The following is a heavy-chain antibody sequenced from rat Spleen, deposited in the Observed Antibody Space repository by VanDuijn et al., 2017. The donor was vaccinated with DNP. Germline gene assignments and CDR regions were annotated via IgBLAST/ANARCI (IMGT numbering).Heavy chain of an antibody. V-gene: IGHV5S13*01. CDR1: GFTFSNYG. CDR3: ASIPAGTYYFDY. J-gene: IGHJ2*01. CDR2: ISTGGANT. D-gene: IGHD5-1*01. Sequence: EVHLVESGGGLVQPGRSLKLSCEGSGFTFSNYGMAWVRQAPTKGLEWVASISTGGANTYYRDSVKGRFTISRDNARNTQYLQMDSLRSEDTGTYYCASIPAGTYYFDYWGQGVIVTVSS.